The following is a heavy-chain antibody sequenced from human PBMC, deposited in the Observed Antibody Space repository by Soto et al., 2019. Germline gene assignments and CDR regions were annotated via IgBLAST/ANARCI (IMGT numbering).Heavy chain of an antibody. Sequence: QVQLVQSGAEVKKPGASVKVSCKASGYPFGGYAIGWVRQAPGQGLEWMGWVSAHTGDSGYAQRSQRRVTLTTETSTSTAYMELRGLRSDDTAVYYCARPSTSYGDYGWSLAYWGQGTLVTVSS. CDR2: VSAHTGDS. J-gene: IGHJ4*02. CDR3: ARPSTSYGDYGWSLAY. D-gene: IGHD4-17*01. V-gene: IGHV1-18*01. CDR1: GYPFGGYA.